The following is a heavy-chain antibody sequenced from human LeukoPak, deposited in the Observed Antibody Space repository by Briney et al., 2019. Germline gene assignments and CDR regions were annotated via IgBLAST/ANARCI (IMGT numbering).Heavy chain of an antibody. CDR3: ARGGDDVVVPAAPTTTGGWFDP. CDR1: GGSISSYY. Sequence: SETLSLTCTVSGGSISSYYWSWIRQPPGKGLEWIGYIYYSGSTNYNPSLKSRVTISVDTSKNQFSLKLSSVTAADTAVYYCARGGDDVVVPAAPTTTGGWFDPWGQGTLVTVSS. J-gene: IGHJ5*02. V-gene: IGHV4-59*01. D-gene: IGHD2-2*01. CDR2: IYYSGST.